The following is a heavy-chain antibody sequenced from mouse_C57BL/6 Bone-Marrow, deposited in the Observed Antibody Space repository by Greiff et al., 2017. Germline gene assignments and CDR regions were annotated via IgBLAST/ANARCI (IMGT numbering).Heavy chain of an antibody. Sequence: QVQLQQPGAELVKPGASVKLSCKASGYTFTSYCMQWVKQRPGQGLEWIGEIDPSDSYTNYNQKFKGKATLTVDTSSSTAYMQLSSLTSEDSAVYYCAREDSSGHTAWWGQGTLVTVSA. CDR1: GYTFTSYC. CDR3: AREDSSGHTAW. D-gene: IGHD3-2*02. J-gene: IGHJ3*02. V-gene: IGHV1-50*01. CDR2: IDPSDSYT.